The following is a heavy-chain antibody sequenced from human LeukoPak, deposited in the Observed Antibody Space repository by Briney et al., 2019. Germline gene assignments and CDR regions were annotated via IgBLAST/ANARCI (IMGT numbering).Heavy chain of an antibody. CDR1: GGSISSGSYY. Sequence: PSETLSLTCTVSGGSISSGSYYWSWIRQPAGKGLEWIGRIYTSGITNYNPSLKSRVTISVDTSKNQFSLKVSSVTAADTAVYYCAAVHYYDSSGYYPIWGQGTLVTVSS. CDR2: IYTSGIT. J-gene: IGHJ4*02. D-gene: IGHD3-22*01. V-gene: IGHV4-61*02. CDR3: AAVHYYDSSGYYPI.